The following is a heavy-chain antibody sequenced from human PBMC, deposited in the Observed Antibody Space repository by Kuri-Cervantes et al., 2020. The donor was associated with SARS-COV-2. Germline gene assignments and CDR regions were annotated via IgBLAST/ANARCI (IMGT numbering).Heavy chain of an antibody. Sequence: SETLSLTCTVSGDSIISSSYYWGWIRQPPGKGLEWIGSIYYSGSTYYNPSLKSRVTISVDTSKNQFSLKLSSVTAADTAVYYCARAFGSSGYPDWGQGTLVTVSS. CDR3: ARAFGSSGYPD. J-gene: IGHJ4*02. CDR1: GDSIISSSYY. D-gene: IGHD3-22*01. V-gene: IGHV4-39*01. CDR2: IYYSGST.